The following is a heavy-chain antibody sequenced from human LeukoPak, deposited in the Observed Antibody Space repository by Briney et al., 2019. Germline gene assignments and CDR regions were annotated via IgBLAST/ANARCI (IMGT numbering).Heavy chain of an antibody. CDR3: AKPPRGRIAARFDY. CDR2: ISGSGGST. V-gene: IGHV3-23*01. J-gene: IGHJ4*02. D-gene: IGHD6-6*01. CDR1: GXTLSSFE. Sequence: PGGSLRLSCAASGXTLSSFEMNWVRQAPGKGREWIAYISGSGGSTYYADSVKGRFTISRDNSKNTPYLQMNSLRAEDTAVYYCAKPPRGRIAARFDYWGQGTLVTVSS.